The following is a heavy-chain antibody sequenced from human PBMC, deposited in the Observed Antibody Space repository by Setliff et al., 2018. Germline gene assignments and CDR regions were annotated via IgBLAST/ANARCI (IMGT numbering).Heavy chain of an antibody. Sequence: PGGPLRLSCAASGFTFSNYWMHWVRQAPGKGLVWVSHINRDGSNIRYADSVKGRFTISRDIAKNTLYLQINSLRAEDTAVYYCARAFGGNSDAFDIWGQGTMVTVSS. CDR1: GFTFSNYW. CDR2: INRDGSNI. CDR3: ARAFGGNSDAFDI. V-gene: IGHV3-74*01. J-gene: IGHJ3*02. D-gene: IGHD2-21*02.